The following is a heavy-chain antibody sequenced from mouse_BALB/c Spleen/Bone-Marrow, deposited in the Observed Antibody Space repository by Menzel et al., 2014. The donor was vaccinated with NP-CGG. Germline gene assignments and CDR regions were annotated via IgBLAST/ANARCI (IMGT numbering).Heavy chain of an antibody. V-gene: IGHV1-12*01. J-gene: IGHJ3*01. Sequence: LQQSGAELVKPGASVKMSCKASGYTFTSYSMHWVKQTPGQGLEWIGTFYPGNGDTSYNQKFKGKATLTADTFSSTAYMQRSSLTSEDSAVYYCARGWLITYWGQGTLVTVSA. CDR2: FYPGNGDT. CDR3: ARGWLITY. CDR1: GYTFTSYS. D-gene: IGHD1-1*02.